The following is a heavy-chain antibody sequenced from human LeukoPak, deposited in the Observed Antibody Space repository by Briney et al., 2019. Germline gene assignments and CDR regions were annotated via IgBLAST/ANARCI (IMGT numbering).Heavy chain of an antibody. CDR3: ARGEYYYYYYMDV. J-gene: IGHJ6*03. Sequence: GGSLRLSCAASGFTVSSNYMSWIRQAPGKGLEWVSIFYSGGYTYYADSVKGRFTISRDNSKTTLYLQMNSLRAEDTAVYYCARGEYYYYYYMDVWGRGTTVTVSS. D-gene: IGHD3-10*01. CDR1: GFTVSSNY. CDR2: FYSGGYT. V-gene: IGHV3-66*02.